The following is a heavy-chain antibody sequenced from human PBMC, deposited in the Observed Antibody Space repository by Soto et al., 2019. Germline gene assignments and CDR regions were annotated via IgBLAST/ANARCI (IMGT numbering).Heavy chain of an antibody. CDR1: GGSISSGGYY. CDR2: IYYSGST. V-gene: IGHV4-31*03. CDR3: ARVWSGPPTPTTAMVYFDY. D-gene: IGHD5-18*01. J-gene: IGHJ4*02. Sequence: SETLSLTCTVSGGSISSGGYYWSWIRQHPGKGLEWIGYIYYSGSTYYNPSLKSRVTISVDTSKNQFSLKLSSVTAADTAVYYCARVWSGPPTPTTAMVYFDYWGQGTLVTVSS.